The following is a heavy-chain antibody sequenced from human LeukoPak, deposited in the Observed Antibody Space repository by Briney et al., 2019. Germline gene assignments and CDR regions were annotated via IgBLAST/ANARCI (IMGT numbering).Heavy chain of an antibody. CDR1: GGSFSGYY. V-gene: IGHV4-34*01. CDR3: ASSGIAALGPHY. D-gene: IGHD6-13*01. CDR2: INHSGST. J-gene: IGHJ4*02. Sequence: SQTLSLTCAVYGGSFSGYYWSWIRQPPGKGLEWIGEINHSGSTNYNPSLKRRVTISVDTSKNQSSLKLSSVTAADTAVYYCASSGIAALGPHYWGQGTLVTVSS.